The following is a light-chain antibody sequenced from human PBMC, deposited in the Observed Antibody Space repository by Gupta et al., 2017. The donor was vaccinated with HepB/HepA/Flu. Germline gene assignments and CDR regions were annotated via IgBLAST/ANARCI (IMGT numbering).Light chain of an antibody. Sequence: DIVLTQSPGTLSLSPGHRATLSCRAIQTVYNNYLAWYQHRPGQAPRLRVYGASSRATGAPERFSGSGSGTDFTLTIRRLEPEDFAVYYCQQYRRSPTFGCGTKVEIK. V-gene: IGKV3-20*01. J-gene: IGKJ4*01. CDR2: GAS. CDR1: QTVYNNY. CDR3: QQYRRSPT.